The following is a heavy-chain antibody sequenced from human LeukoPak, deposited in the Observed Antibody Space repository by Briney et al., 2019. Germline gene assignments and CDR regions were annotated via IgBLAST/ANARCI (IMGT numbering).Heavy chain of an antibody. CDR3: AKGVAAAGAFDY. CDR2: ISWNSGSI. Sequence: GRSLRPSCAASGFTFDDYAMHWVRQAPGKGLEWVSGISWNSGSIGYADSVKGRFTISRDNAKNSLYLQMNSLRAEDMALYYCAKGVAAAGAFDYWGQGTLVTVSS. J-gene: IGHJ4*02. CDR1: GFTFDDYA. D-gene: IGHD6-13*01. V-gene: IGHV3-9*03.